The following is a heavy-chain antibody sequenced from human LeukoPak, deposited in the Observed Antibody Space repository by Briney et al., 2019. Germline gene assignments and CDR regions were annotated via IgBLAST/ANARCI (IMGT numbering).Heavy chain of an antibody. D-gene: IGHD2-2*01. CDR2: IYHSGST. CDR1: GYSISSGYY. J-gene: IGHJ4*02. V-gene: IGHV4-38-2*01. Sequence: KSSETLSLTCAVSGYSISSGYYRGWIRQPPGKGLEWIGSIYHSGSTYYNPSLKSRVTISVDTSKNQFSLKLSSVTAADTAVYYCARGGSTSCYWYWGQGTLVTVSS. CDR3: ARGGSTSCYWY.